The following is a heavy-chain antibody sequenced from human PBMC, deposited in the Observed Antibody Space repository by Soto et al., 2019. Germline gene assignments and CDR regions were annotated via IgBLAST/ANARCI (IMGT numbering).Heavy chain of an antibody. D-gene: IGHD3-10*01. CDR2: IYYSGST. CDR1: GGSISSSGYY. V-gene: IGHV4-39*01. J-gene: IGHJ4*02. Sequence: SETLSLTCTVSGGSISSSGYYWGWIRQPPGKGLEWIGNIYYSGSTNYNPSLKSRVTISVDTSKNQFSLKVSFVTAADTAVYYCARRSYYGSGSIFDYWGQGTLVTVSS. CDR3: ARRSYYGSGSIFDY.